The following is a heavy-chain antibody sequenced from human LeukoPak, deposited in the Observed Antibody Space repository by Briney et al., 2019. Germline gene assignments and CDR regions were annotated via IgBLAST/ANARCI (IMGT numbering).Heavy chain of an antibody. V-gene: IGHV3-7*01. Sequence: PGGSLRLSCAASGFIFSTYWMSWVRQVPGKGLEWVANIKEDGSESHYVDSVKGRFTISRDNAENSLYLQMNSLRAEDTAVYFCAKAGLLWFGESWMDVWGQGTTVTVSS. D-gene: IGHD3-10*01. CDR2: IKEDGSES. J-gene: IGHJ6*02. CDR1: GFIFSTYW. CDR3: AKAGLLWFGESWMDV.